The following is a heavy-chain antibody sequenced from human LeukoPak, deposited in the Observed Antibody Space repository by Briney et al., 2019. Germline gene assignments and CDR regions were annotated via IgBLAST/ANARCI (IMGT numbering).Heavy chain of an antibody. CDR2: IYYGGST. Sequence: SETLSLTCTVSGDSISSDIYSWGWIRQPPGKGLEWIGTIYYGGSTYYNPSLKSRVTTSVDTSKNQFSLRLSSVTAADTAVYNCARHFALLRYFDWLLPFDYWGQGTLVTVSS. J-gene: IGHJ4*02. D-gene: IGHD3-9*01. V-gene: IGHV4-39*01. CDR3: ARHFALLRYFDWLLPFDY. CDR1: GDSISSDIYS.